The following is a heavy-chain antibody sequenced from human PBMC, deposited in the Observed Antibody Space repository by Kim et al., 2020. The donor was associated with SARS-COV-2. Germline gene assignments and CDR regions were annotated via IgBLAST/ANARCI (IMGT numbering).Heavy chain of an antibody. J-gene: IGHJ5*02. CDR3: ARDPRPSITGTTWGFDP. CDR1: GGTFSSYA. D-gene: IGHD1-7*01. Sequence: SVKVSCKASGGTFSSYAISWVRQAPGQGLEWMGGIIPIFGTANYAQKFQGRVTITADESTSTAYMELSSLRSEDTAVYYCARDPRPSITGTTWGFDPWGQGTLVTVSS. CDR2: IIPIFGTA. V-gene: IGHV1-69*13.